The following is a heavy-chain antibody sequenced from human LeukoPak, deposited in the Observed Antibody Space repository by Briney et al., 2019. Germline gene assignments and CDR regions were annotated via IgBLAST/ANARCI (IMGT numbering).Heavy chain of an antibody. CDR3: AKSPDTMIVVRFDY. V-gene: IGHV3-23*01. D-gene: IGHD3-22*01. CDR2: ISGSGGST. J-gene: IGHJ4*02. CDR1: GFIFSSYA. Sequence: GESLRLSCAASGFIFSSYAMSWVRQAPGKGLEWVSSISGSGGSTYYADSVKGRFTISRDNSKNTLYLQLNGLRAEDTAVYYCAKSPDTMIVVRFDYWGQGTLVTVSS.